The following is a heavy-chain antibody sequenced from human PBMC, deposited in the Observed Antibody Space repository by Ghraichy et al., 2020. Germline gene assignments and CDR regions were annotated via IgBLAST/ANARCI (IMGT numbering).Heavy chain of an antibody. V-gene: IGHV3-23*01. Sequence: GESLNISCVVSGFTLTNLAMNWVRQPPGKGLEWVSRISASGDNKHYRDSVKGRFTISRDKSRNTLYLQMDRLRADDTAVYYCAKEPNYDSNFDYWGQGTLVSVSS. CDR3: AKEPNYDSNFDY. D-gene: IGHD3-3*01. J-gene: IGHJ4*02. CDR1: GFTLTNLA. CDR2: ISASGDNK.